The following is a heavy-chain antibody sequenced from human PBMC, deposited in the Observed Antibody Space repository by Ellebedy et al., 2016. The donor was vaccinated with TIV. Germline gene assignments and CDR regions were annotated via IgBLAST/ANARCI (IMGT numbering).Heavy chain of an antibody. Sequence: SETLSLXCTVPGGSISSYYWSWIRQPAGKGLEWIGRIYTSGSTNYNPSLKSRVTMSVDTSKNQFSLKLSSVTAADTAVYYCARDVPMGTVTTGNWFDPWGQGTLVTVSS. CDR1: GGSISSYY. J-gene: IGHJ5*02. V-gene: IGHV4-4*07. D-gene: IGHD4-17*01. CDR3: ARDVPMGTVTTGNWFDP. CDR2: IYTSGST.